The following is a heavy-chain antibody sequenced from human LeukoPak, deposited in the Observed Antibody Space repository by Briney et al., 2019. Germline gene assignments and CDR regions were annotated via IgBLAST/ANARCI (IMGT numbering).Heavy chain of an antibody. Sequence: PGGSLRLSCAASGFTFDDYGMSWVRKAPGKGLEWVSGINWNGGSTGYADSVKGRFTISRDNAKNSLYLQINSLRAEDTALYYCARDLGYCSSTSCLNWFDPWGQGTLVTVSS. D-gene: IGHD2-2*01. CDR3: ARDLGYCSSTSCLNWFDP. CDR1: GFTFDDYG. CDR2: INWNGGST. V-gene: IGHV3-20*04. J-gene: IGHJ5*02.